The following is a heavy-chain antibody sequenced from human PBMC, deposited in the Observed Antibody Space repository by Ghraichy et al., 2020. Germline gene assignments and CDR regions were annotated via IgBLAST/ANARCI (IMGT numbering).Heavy chain of an antibody. CDR1: GGSISSYY. V-gene: IGHV4-59*08. CDR2: IYYSGST. Sequence: TLSLTCTVSGGSISSYYWSWIRQPPGKGLEWIGYIYYSGSTNYSPSLKSRVTISVDTSKNQFSLKLSSVTAADTAVYFCARRLYGGNDYWGQGTLVTVSS. D-gene: IGHD4-23*01. J-gene: IGHJ4*02. CDR3: ARRLYGGNDY.